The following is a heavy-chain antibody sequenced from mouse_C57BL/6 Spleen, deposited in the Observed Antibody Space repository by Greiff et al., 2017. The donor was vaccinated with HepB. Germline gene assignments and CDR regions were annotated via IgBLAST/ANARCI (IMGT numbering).Heavy chain of an antibody. D-gene: IGHD1-1*01. J-gene: IGHJ1*03. CDR1: GFSLTSYG. CDR3: ARHPYYYGSSYWYFDV. CDR2: IWSDGST. V-gene: IGHV2-6-1*01. Sequence: VMLVESGPGLVAPSQSLSITCTVSGFSLTSYGVHWVRQPPGKGLEWLVVIWSDGSTTYNSALKSRLSISKDNSKSQVFLKMNSLQTDDTAMYYCARHPYYYGSSYWYFDVWGTGTTVTVSS.